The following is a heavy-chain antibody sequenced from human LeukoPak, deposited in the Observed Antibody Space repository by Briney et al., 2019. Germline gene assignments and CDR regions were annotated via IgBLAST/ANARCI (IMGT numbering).Heavy chain of an antibody. Sequence: SVKVSCKASGGTFSSYAISWVRQAPGQGLEWMGRIIPILGIANYALKFQGRVTITADKSTSTAYMELSSLRSEDTAVYYCAREGYIRQFDYWGQGTLVTVSS. CDR2: IIPILGIA. CDR3: AREGYIRQFDY. J-gene: IGHJ4*02. CDR1: GGTFSSYA. D-gene: IGHD5-24*01. V-gene: IGHV1-69*04.